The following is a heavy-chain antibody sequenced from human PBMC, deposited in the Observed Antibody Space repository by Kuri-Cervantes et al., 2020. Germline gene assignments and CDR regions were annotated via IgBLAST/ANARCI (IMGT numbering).Heavy chain of an antibody. J-gene: IGHJ4*02. CDR2: ISGSGGGT. CDR3: ARGYSSGSPY. V-gene: IGHV3-23*01. D-gene: IGHD6-19*01. CDR1: GFTFSSYA. Sequence: GGSLRLPCAASGFTFSSYAVSWVRQAPGKGLEWVSTISGSGGGTYYADSVKGRFTNSRDSAKNTLYLQMNSLRAEDTAIYYCARGYSSGSPYWGQGTLVTVSS.